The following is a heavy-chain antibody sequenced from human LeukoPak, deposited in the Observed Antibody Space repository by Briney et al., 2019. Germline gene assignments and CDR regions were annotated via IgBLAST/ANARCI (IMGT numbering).Heavy chain of an antibody. CDR1: GFSISSYW. Sequence: GGSLRLSCAASGFSISSYWMSWVRQAPGKGLEWVANIKQDGSEKYYVDSVKGRFTISRDNAKNSLYLQMNSLRAEDTAVYYCASGPHSTYDYWGQGTLVTVSS. V-gene: IGHV3-7*01. CDR3: ASGPHSTYDY. D-gene: IGHD6-13*01. J-gene: IGHJ4*02. CDR2: IKQDGSEK.